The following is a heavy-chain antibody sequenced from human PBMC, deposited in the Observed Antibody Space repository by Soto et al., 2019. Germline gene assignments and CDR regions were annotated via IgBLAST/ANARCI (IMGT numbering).Heavy chain of an antibody. V-gene: IGHV4-31*03. D-gene: IGHD6-13*01. Sequence: SETLSLTCTVSGASVSSGGYHWSWVRQHPGKGLEWIGYLYHSGSTYNPSLRSRLTISADTSKNQFSLKLSSVTAADTAVYYCASASEYSSPWTLDHWGQGTLVTVSS. J-gene: IGHJ5*02. CDR3: ASASEYSSPWTLDH. CDR2: LYHSGST. CDR1: GASVSSGGYH.